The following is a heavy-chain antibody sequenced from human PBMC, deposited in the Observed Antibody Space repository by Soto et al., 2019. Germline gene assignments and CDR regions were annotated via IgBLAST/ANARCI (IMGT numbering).Heavy chain of an antibody. CDR1: GFTFSSYG. Sequence: PGGSLRPSCAASGFTFSSYGMHWVRQAPGKGLEWVAVISYDGSNKYYADSVKGRFTISRDNYKNTLYLQMNSLRAEDTAVYYCARDLQQGGGNYYYYGMDVWGQGTTVTVSS. V-gene: IGHV3-30*03. CDR3: ARDLQQGGGNYYYYGMDV. D-gene: IGHD3-16*01. J-gene: IGHJ6*02. CDR2: ISYDGSNK.